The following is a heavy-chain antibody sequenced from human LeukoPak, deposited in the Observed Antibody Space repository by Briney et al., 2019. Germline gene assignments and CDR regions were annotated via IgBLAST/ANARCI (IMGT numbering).Heavy chain of an antibody. CDR2: ISYDGSNK. V-gene: IGHV3-30-3*01. D-gene: IGHD3-22*01. Sequence: GRSLRLSCAASGFTFSSYAMHWVRQAPGKGLEWVAVISYDGSNKYYADSVKDRFTISRDNSKNTLYLQMNSLRAEDTAVYYCARDSSGYFDYWGQGTLVTVSS. CDR3: ARDSSGYFDY. CDR1: GFTFSSYA. J-gene: IGHJ4*02.